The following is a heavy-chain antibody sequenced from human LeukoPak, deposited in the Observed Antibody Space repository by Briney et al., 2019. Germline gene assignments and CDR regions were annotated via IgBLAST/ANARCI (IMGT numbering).Heavy chain of an antibody. CDR2: IYTSGST. V-gene: IGHV4-61*02. Sequence: PSETLSLTCTVSGGSISSGSYYWSWIRQPAGKGLEWIGRIYTSGSTNYNPSLKSRVTISVDTSKNQFSLKLSSVTAADTAVYYCASTVVPAAIDYWGQGTLVTVSS. CDR3: ASTVVPAAIDY. D-gene: IGHD2-2*01. CDR1: GGSISSGSYY. J-gene: IGHJ4*02.